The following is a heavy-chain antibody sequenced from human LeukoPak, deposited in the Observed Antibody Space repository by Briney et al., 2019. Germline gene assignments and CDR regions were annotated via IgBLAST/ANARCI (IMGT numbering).Heavy chain of an antibody. CDR1: GFTFSSYG. Sequence: PGRSLRLSCAASGFTFSSYGMLWVRQAPAKGLEWVAVISYDGSNKYYADSVKGRFTISRDSSKNTLHLQMNSLRADDTAVYYCAKGFNWNYPHYFDYWGQGTLVTVSS. V-gene: IGHV3-30*18. CDR2: ISYDGSNK. J-gene: IGHJ4*02. D-gene: IGHD1-7*01. CDR3: AKGFNWNYPHYFDY.